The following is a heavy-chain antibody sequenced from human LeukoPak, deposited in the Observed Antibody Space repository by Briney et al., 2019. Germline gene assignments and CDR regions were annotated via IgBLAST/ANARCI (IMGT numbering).Heavy chain of an antibody. CDR3: ARDDIAAAGYYFDY. D-gene: IGHD6-13*01. Sequence: ASVKVSCKASGYTFTSYALHWVRQAHGPRLEWMGWINAGNGNTKYSQKFQGRVTITRDTSASTAYMELSSLRSEDTAVYYCARDDIAAAGYYFDYWGQGTLVTVSS. CDR2: INAGNGNT. V-gene: IGHV1-3*01. CDR1: GYTFTSYA. J-gene: IGHJ4*02.